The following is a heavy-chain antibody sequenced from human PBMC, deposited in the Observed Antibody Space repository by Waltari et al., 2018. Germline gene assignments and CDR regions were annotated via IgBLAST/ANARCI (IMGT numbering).Heavy chain of an antibody. CDR2: ISGKNGDT. J-gene: IGHJ4*02. D-gene: IGHD2-15*01. CDR1: GYTLIAYV. CDR3: ARAQALYCSVRSCYSPIDY. V-gene: IGHV1-18*01. Sequence: QVQLVQSGGEVKKPGASVKVSCTSSGYTLIAYVITWGRQAPGQGPEWMGWISGKNGDTNYAQKLQGRVTMTTDTSTSTTYMELRSLRSDDTAVYYCARAQALYCSVRSCYSPIDYWGQGTLVTVSS.